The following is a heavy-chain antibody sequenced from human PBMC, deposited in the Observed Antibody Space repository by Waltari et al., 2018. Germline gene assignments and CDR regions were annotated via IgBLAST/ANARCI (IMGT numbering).Heavy chain of an antibody. Sequence: QVQLQESGPGLVKLSETLSLTCTVSGGSVSSGSYYWRWIRQPPGKGLEWIGYIYYSGSTNYNPSLKSRVTISVDTSKNQFSLKLSSVTAADTAVYYCAILTFYSSSPGPWFDPWGQGTLVTVSS. CDR1: GGSVSSGSYY. D-gene: IGHD6-6*01. CDR2: IYYSGST. J-gene: IGHJ5*02. CDR3: AILTFYSSSPGPWFDP. V-gene: IGHV4-61*01.